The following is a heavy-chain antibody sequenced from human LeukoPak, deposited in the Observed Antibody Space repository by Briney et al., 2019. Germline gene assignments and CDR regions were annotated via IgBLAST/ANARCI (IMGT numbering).Heavy chain of an antibody. CDR3: AKRSSGSWCFDS. CDR1: GFTFHTYA. V-gene: IGHV3-23*01. D-gene: IGHD6-13*01. Sequence: SGGSLRLSCSTSGFTFHTYAMSWVRQTPGKGRDWVSSISGSDASTYYEDSVKGRFTISRDNSKDTLFLQMNSLRADDTALYYCAKRSSGSWCFDSWGQGTLVTVSS. CDR2: ISGSDAST. J-gene: IGHJ4*02.